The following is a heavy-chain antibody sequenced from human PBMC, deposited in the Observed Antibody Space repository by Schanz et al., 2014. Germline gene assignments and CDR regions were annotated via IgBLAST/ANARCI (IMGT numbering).Heavy chain of an antibody. J-gene: IGHJ4*02. D-gene: IGHD3-22*01. Sequence: EVQLLESGGGLVQPGGSLRLSCAASGFTFSSYAMSWVRQAPGKGLEWVSAISGSGGSTYYADSVKGRFTISRDNSKNTLYLQMNSLRAEDSAIYYCAKDISDTSGKDDYWGQGTLVTVSS. CDR3: AKDISDTSGKDDY. CDR1: GFTFSSYA. CDR2: ISGSGGST. V-gene: IGHV3-23*01.